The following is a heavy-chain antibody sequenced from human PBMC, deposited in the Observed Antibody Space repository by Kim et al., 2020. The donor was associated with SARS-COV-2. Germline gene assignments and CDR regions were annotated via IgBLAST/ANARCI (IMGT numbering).Heavy chain of an antibody. CDR3: ASSYYGSGSYYYFDY. Sequence: PSLKSRVTISVDTSKNQFSLKLSSVTAADTAVYYCASSYYGSGSYYYFDYWGQGTLVTVSS. V-gene: IGHV4-31*02. J-gene: IGHJ4*02. D-gene: IGHD3-10*01.